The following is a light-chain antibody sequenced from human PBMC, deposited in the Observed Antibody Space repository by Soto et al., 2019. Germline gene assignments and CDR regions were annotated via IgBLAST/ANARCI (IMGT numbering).Light chain of an antibody. V-gene: IGKV1-9*01. Sequence: IQLTQSPSSLSASLLDRVAIXSRASQGISSYLAWYQQKPGKAPKLLIYAASTLQSGVPSRFSGSGSGTDFTLTISSLQPEDFATYYCQQLNSYPRTFGQGTKVDIK. CDR3: QQLNSYPRT. CDR1: QGISSY. CDR2: AAS. J-gene: IGKJ1*01.